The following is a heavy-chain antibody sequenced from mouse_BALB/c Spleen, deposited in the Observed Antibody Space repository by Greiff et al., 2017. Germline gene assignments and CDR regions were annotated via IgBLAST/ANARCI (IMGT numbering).Heavy chain of an antibody. Sequence: VQLQQSGAELVKPGASVKLSCTASGFNIKDTYMHWVKQRPEQGLEWIGRIDPANGNTKYDPKFQGKATITADTSSNTAYLQLSSLTSEDTAVYYCASIYYDYDGGYAMDYWGQGTSVTVSS. CDR2: IDPANGNT. V-gene: IGHV14-3*02. CDR1: GFNIKDTY. J-gene: IGHJ4*01. D-gene: IGHD2-4*01. CDR3: ASIYYDYDGGYAMDY.